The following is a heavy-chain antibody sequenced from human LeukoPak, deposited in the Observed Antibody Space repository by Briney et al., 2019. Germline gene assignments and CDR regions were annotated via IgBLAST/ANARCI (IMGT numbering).Heavy chain of an antibody. CDR1: GFTFSSYN. D-gene: IGHD1-26*01. J-gene: IGHJ5*02. Sequence: GSLRLSCAASGFTFSSYNMNWVRQAPGKGPEWIGEINHSGSTNYNPSLKSRVTISVDTSKNQFSLKLISVTAADTAVYYCARGQGATVPQVGKNWFDPWGQGTRVIVSS. CDR3: ARGQGATVPQVGKNWFDP. CDR2: INHSGST. V-gene: IGHV4-34*01.